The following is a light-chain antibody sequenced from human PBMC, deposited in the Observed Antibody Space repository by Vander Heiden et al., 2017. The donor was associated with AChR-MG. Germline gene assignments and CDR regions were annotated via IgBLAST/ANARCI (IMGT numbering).Light chain of an antibody. V-gene: IGLV2-23*02. Sequence: QSALTQPASVSGSPGQSITISCTGTSSDVGSYNLVSWYQQHPGKAPKRMMYEVSKRPSGVSNRFSGYKSGKNDSLNISGLQAEDEADDYCCSSAGRSTLVRFGGGTKLTVL. CDR2: EVS. CDR3: CSSAGRSTLVR. CDR1: SSDVGSYNL. J-gene: IGLJ3*02.